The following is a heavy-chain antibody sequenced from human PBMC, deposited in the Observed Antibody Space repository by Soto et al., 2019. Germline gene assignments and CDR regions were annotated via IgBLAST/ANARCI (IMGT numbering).Heavy chain of an antibody. J-gene: IGHJ4*02. CDR3: ARVGARGYEYIWGSPRGLDY. V-gene: IGHV3-11*01. D-gene: IGHD3-16*01. Sequence: QVQLVESGGGLVKPGGSLRLSCAASGFTFSDYYMSWIHQAPGKGLEWVSYISSSGSTIYYADSVKGRFTISRDNARNSLYLQMNSLRAEDTAVYYCARVGARGYEYIWGSPRGLDYWGQGTLVTVSS. CDR1: GFTFSDYY. CDR2: ISSSGSTI.